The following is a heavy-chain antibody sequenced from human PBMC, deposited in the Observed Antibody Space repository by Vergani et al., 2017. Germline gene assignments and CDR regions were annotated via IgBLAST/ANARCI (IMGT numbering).Heavy chain of an antibody. CDR2: IYYSGST. Sequence: QVQLQESGPGLVKPSETLSLTCTVSGGSISSYYWSWIRQPPGKGLEWIGYIYYSGSTNYNPSLKSRVTISVDTSKNQFSLKLSSVTAADTAVYYCARLLSGSGVNYYYYGMDVWGQGP. J-gene: IGHJ6*02. D-gene: IGHD3-10*01. CDR3: ARLLSGSGVNYYYYGMDV. CDR1: GGSISSYY. V-gene: IGHV4-59*08.